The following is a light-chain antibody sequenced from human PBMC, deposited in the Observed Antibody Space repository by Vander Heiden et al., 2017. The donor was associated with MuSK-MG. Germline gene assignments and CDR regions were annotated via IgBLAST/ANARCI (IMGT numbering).Light chain of an antibody. J-gene: IGKJ4*01. V-gene: IGKV1-9*01. Sequence: DIQLTQSPSFLSASVGDRVTITCRASQAVNINLDWYQQKPGKAPNLLIYGASTLQSGVPSRFSGSGSGTEFTLTISSLQPEDFATYYCQQLSSCPLTFGGGTKVEI. CDR2: GAS. CDR3: QQLSSCPLT. CDR1: QAVNIN.